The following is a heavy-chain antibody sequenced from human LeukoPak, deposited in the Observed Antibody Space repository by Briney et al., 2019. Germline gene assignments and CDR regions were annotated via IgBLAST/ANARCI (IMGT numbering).Heavy chain of an antibody. D-gene: IGHD3-22*01. CDR2: ISGSGGST. CDR1: GFTFSSYA. Sequence: PGGSLRLSCAASGFTFSSYAMSWVRQAPGKGLEWVSAISGSGGSTYYADSVKGRFTISRDNSKNTLYLQMNSLRAEDTAVYYCARDDSSGYPPRDFDYWGQGTLVTVSS. CDR3: ARDDSSGYPPRDFDY. V-gene: IGHV3-23*01. J-gene: IGHJ4*02.